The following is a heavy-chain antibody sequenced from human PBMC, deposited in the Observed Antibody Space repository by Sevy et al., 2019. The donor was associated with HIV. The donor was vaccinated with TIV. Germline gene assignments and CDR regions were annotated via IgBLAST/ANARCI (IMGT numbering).Heavy chain of an antibody. D-gene: IGHD5-18*01. CDR1: GWSSSGYY. CDR3: SSRRGYSYGFNY. J-gene: IGHJ4*02. CDR2: INHSGST. Sequence: SETLSLTCAVYGWSSSGYYLSWIRQPPGKGLEWFGEINHSGSTNYNPSLTSRVTISIETSKNQFSLKLSSVTAADTAVDYCSSRRGYSYGFNYWGQGTLVTVSS. V-gene: IGHV4-34*01.